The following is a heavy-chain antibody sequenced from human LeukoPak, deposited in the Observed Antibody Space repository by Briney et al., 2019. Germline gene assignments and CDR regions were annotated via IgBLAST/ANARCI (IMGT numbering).Heavy chain of an antibody. J-gene: IGHJ6*03. CDR1: GGSIGNYY. D-gene: IGHD3-10*01. V-gene: IGHV4-4*07. Sequence: SETLSLTFTVPGGSIGNYYWSWIRQPAGKGLEWIGRFYTSGSTNYNPSLKSRVTISVDKSKNQFSLKLSSVTAADTAVYYCARDRGVSVLYYYYYMDVWGKGTTVTVSS. CDR2: FYTSGST. CDR3: ARDRGVSVLYYYYYMDV.